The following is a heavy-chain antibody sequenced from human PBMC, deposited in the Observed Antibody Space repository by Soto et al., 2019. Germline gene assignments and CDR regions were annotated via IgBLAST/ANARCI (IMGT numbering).Heavy chain of an antibody. CDR2: ISNSGINK. D-gene: IGHD6-6*01. CDR3: AKAVSADSTSTNFYYYSGLDV. V-gene: IGHV3-30*18. J-gene: IGHJ6*02. CDR1: GFTFSSYG. Sequence: GGSLRLSCAASGFTFSSYGMHWVRQAPGNGLEWLAVISNSGINKYYADSVKGGFTMSRDNSRDSLFLHMNSLRGGDTGIYYYAKAVSADSTSTNFYYYSGLDVWRQGTTVTVSS.